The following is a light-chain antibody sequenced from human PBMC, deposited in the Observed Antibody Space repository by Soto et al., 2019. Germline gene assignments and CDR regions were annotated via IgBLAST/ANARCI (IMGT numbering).Light chain of an antibody. J-gene: IGLJ1*01. CDR1: GATSD. Sequence: QSVLTQPPSVSGAPGQRVTISCIGATSDVHWYQHLPGTAPKLLIYGNNNRPSGVPDRFSGSKSGTSASLALTGLQAEDEADYYCQSFDSSLSALYVFGTGTKLTVL. CDR3: QSFDSSLSALYV. V-gene: IGLV1-40*01. CDR2: GNN.